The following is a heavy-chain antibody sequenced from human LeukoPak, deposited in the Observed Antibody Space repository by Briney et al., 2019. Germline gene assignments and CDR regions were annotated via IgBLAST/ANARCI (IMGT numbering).Heavy chain of an antibody. CDR3: ARDSRYCSSTSCLGYFDY. CDR1: GDTITSYA. CDR2: INAGNGNT. J-gene: IGHJ4*02. Sequence: ASVKVSCKASGDTITSYAMHGVRQAPGQRLEWMGRINAGNGNTKYSQKFQGRVTITRDTSASTAYMELSSLRSEDTAVYYCARDSRYCSSTSCLGYFDYWGQGTLVTVSS. D-gene: IGHD2-2*01. V-gene: IGHV1-3*01.